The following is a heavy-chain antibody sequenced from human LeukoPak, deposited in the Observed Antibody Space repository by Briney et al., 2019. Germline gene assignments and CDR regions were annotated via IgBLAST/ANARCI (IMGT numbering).Heavy chain of an antibody. V-gene: IGHV1-18*01. CDR1: GYTYTDFG. D-gene: IGHD5-24*01. J-gene: IGHJ4*02. Sequence: ASVKVSCRASGYTYTDFGVSWVRQAPGQGLEWMGWMSAYSGDTDYEQEFQGRLTVTTDTSTSTAYLELRSLRSNDTAVYYCARLPTRRNAYPSLDYWGQGTLVTVSS. CDR2: MSAYSGDT. CDR3: ARLPTRRNAYPSLDY.